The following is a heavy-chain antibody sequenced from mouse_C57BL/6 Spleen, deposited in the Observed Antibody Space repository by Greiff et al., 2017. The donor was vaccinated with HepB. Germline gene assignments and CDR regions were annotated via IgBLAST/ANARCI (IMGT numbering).Heavy chain of an antibody. J-gene: IGHJ4*01. CDR2: IYPRDGST. Sequence: VQLVESGPELVKPGASVKLSCKASGYTFTSYDINWVKQRPGQGLEWIGWIYPRDGSTKYNEKFKGKATLTVDTSSSTAYMELHSLTSEDSAVYFCARLDYDYDGDAMDYWGQGTSVTVSS. CDR3: ARLDYDYDGDAMDY. V-gene: IGHV1-85*01. CDR1: GYTFTSYD. D-gene: IGHD2-4*01.